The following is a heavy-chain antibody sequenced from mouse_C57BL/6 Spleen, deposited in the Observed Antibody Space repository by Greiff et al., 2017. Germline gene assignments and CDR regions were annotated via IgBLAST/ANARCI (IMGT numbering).Heavy chain of an antibody. Sequence: QVQLQQSGAELVRPGASVKLSCKASGYTFTDYYINWVKQRPGQGLEWIARIYPGSGNTYYNEKFKGKATLTAEKSSSTAYMQLSSLTSEDSAVYFCARSPFYYGYPNTIAMDDWGQGTSVTVSS. D-gene: IGHD2-2*01. CDR2: IYPGSGNT. CDR3: ARSPFYYGYPNTIAMDD. J-gene: IGHJ4*01. V-gene: IGHV1-76*01. CDR1: GYTFTDYY.